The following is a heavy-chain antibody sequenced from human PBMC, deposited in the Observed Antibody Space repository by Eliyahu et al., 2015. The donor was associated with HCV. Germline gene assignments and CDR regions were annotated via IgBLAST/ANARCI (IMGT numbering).Heavy chain of an antibody. CDR1: GGSISSGSYY. J-gene: IGHJ6*03. D-gene: IGHD3-16*01. CDR3: ARDLGAKGMDV. Sequence: QLQLQESGPGLVKPSQTLSLTCTVSGGSISSGSYYWSWIRQPAGKGLEWIGRMYTSGSTNYNPSLKSRVTTSVDTSKNQFSLKLSSVTAADTAVYYCARDLGAKGMDVWGKGTTVTVSS. CDR2: MYTSGST. V-gene: IGHV4-61*02.